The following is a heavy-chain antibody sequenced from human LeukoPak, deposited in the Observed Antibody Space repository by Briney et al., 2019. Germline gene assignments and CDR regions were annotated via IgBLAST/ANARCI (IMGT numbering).Heavy chain of an antibody. Sequence: GGSLRLSCEGSGLTFSSYAMSWVRQAPGKGLEWVSAISGSGGSTYYADSVKGRFTVSRDNSKNTLYLQTNSLRAEDTALYYCAKGFKYYYDSSEGWFDPWGQGTLVTVSS. CDR2: ISGSGGST. CDR3: AKGFKYYYDSSEGWFDP. J-gene: IGHJ5*02. V-gene: IGHV3-23*01. CDR1: GLTFSSYA. D-gene: IGHD3-22*01.